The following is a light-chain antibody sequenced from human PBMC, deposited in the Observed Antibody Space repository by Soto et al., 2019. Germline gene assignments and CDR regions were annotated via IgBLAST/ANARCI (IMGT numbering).Light chain of an antibody. CDR2: HAS. J-gene: IGKJ5*01. CDR3: QQYYGLPPLT. V-gene: IGKV1-33*01. CDR1: QNITNN. Sequence: DIQITQSPSSLSASIGDRVTITCHASQNITNNLSWYQQKPGKAPNLLIYHASKLAKGVTSRFSGSGSGTDFSFIITSLQREDLATFYCQQYYGLPPLTFGQGTRMEIK.